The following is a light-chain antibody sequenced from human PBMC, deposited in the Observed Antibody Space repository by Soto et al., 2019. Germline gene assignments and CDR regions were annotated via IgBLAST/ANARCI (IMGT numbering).Light chain of an antibody. CDR1: SSKIGAAYD. CDR3: QSYDSSLGGFV. Sequence: SVLTQPPPVFGGPGPRVTHSLPGGSSKIGAAYDVHWYQHLPGTAPKLLIYGNINRPSGVPDRFSGSKSGTSASLAITGLQADDEADYYCQSYDSSLGGFVFGTGNKVTVL. J-gene: IGLJ1*01. CDR2: GNI. V-gene: IGLV1-40*01.